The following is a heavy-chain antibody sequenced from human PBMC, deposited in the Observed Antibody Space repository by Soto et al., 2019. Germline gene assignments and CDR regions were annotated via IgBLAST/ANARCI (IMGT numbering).Heavy chain of an antibody. J-gene: IGHJ4*02. D-gene: IGHD6-13*01. Sequence: SEILCLTCAVSCGSIRSSNWWSWVRQPPGKGLEWIGEIYHSGSTNYNPSLKSRVTINPDTSENQFSLQLNSVTPEDTAVYYCARLVGNSWLDYWGQGTVVTVSS. CDR2: IYHSGST. CDR3: ARLVGNSWLDY. V-gene: IGHV4-4*02. CDR1: CGSIRSSNW.